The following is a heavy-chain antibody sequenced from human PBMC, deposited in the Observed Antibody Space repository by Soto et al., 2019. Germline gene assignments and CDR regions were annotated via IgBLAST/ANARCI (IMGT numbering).Heavy chain of an antibody. CDR3: ARGDVVVPAAIWEYYYYYGMDV. D-gene: IGHD2-2*01. CDR2: IIPIFGTA. J-gene: IGHJ6*02. V-gene: IGHV1-69*01. Sequence: QVQLVQSGAEVKKPGSSVKVSCKASGGTFSSYAISWVRQAPGQGLEWMGGIIPIFGTANYAQKFQGRVTITADESTSTAYMELSSLRSEDTAVYYCARGDVVVPAAIWEYYYYYGMDVWGQGTTVTVSS. CDR1: GGTFSSYA.